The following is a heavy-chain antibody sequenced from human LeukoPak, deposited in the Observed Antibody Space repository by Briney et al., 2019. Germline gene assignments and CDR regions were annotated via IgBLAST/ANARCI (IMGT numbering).Heavy chain of an antibody. CDR3: AKDPTGTIFWPPGGVGWFDP. D-gene: IGHD3-9*01. Sequence: GGSLRLSCAASGFTFDDYAMHWVRQTPGKGLEWVSLISGDGGSTYYADSVKGRFTISRDNSKNSLYLQMNSLRTEDTALYYCAKDPTGTIFWPPGGVGWFDPWGQGTLVTVSS. J-gene: IGHJ5*02. V-gene: IGHV3-43*02. CDR1: GFTFDDYA. CDR2: ISGDGGST.